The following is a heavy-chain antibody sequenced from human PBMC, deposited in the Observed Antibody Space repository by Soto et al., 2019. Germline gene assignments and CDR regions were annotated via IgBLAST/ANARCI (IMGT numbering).Heavy chain of an antibody. Sequence: EVQLVESGGGLVQPGGSLRLSCAASGFTFSNYWMYWVRQAPGKGLVWVSRVNNDGTDTTHADSVKGRFTISRDNADNTLYLQMNSLRAEDTAVYYCARGGLQHALDVWGRGSTVTVSS. CDR2: VNNDGTDT. CDR1: GFTFSNYW. V-gene: IGHV3-74*03. D-gene: IGHD6-13*01. J-gene: IGHJ6*02. CDR3: ARGGLQHALDV.